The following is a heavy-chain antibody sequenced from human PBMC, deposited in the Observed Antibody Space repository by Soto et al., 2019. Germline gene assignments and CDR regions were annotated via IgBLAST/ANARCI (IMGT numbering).Heavy chain of an antibody. Sequence: QVQLVESGGGVVQPGRSLRLSCAASGFTFRDYAMHWVRQAPGKGLEWVAVISYDGSNKYYADSVKGRFIISRDNSKNTPYLQMHSLRAEDTAVYSCARDRDYYGSGTRGNYYYDMDVWGQGTTVTVSS. CDR2: ISYDGSNK. CDR1: GFTFRDYA. V-gene: IGHV3-30-3*01. D-gene: IGHD3-10*01. J-gene: IGHJ6*02. CDR3: ARDRDYYGSGTRGNYYYDMDV.